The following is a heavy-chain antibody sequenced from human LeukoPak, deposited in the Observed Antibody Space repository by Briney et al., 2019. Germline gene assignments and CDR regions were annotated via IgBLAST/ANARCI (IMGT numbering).Heavy chain of an antibody. V-gene: IGHV3-30*02. CDR2: IRYDGSNK. CDR1: VFTFSSYG. CDR3: AKDLSIAAGRDYFDY. D-gene: IGHD6-6*01. Sequence: PGGSLRLSCAASVFTFSSYGMHSVRQAPGKGLERVAFIRYDGSNKYYTDSVKGRFTISRDNSKNTLYLQMNSLRAADAAVYYCAKDLSIAAGRDYFDYWGQGTLVTVSS. J-gene: IGHJ4*02.